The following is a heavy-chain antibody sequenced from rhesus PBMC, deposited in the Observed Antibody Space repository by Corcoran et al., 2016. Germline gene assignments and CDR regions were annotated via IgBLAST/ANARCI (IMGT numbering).Heavy chain of an antibody. CDR2: FFPGYSES. J-gene: IGHJ4*01. CDR1: GYSFTSSW. CDR3: AKGMGLAAAGPLDY. V-gene: IGHV5S1*01. D-gene: IGHD6-25*01. Sequence: EVQLVQSGAEVKRPGESLRISCKTSGYSFTSSWISWVRQMPEKGLEWMGIFFPGYSESRYNPSFQAQVTISADKSITPAYLQWSRLKASDTATYYCAKGMGLAAAGPLDYWGQGVLVTVSS.